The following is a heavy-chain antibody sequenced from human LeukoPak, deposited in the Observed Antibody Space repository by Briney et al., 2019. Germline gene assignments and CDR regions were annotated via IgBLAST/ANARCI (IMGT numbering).Heavy chain of an antibody. CDR2: ISGSGGST. V-gene: IGHV3-23*01. Sequence: GGSLRLSCAASGFTFSSYGMSWVRQAPGKGLEWVSAISGSGGSTYYADSVKGRFTISRDNSKNTLYLQMNSLRAEDTAVYYCAKRGSGSYQFDYWGQGTLVTVSS. CDR3: AKRGSGSYQFDY. CDR1: GFTFSSYG. J-gene: IGHJ4*02. D-gene: IGHD3-10*01.